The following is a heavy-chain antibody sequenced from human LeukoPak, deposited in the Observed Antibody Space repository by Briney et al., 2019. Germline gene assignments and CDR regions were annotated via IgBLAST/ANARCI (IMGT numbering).Heavy chain of an antibody. V-gene: IGHV3-23*01. D-gene: IGHD3-22*01. Sequence: AGGSLRLSCAASGFTFSSYAMSWVRQAPGKGLEWVSAISGSGGSTYYADSVKGRFTISRVNSKNTLYLQMNSLRAEDTAVYYCAKTYYYDSSGHDAFDIWGQGTMVTVSS. CDR3: AKTYYYDSSGHDAFDI. CDR2: ISGSGGST. CDR1: GFTFSSYA. J-gene: IGHJ3*02.